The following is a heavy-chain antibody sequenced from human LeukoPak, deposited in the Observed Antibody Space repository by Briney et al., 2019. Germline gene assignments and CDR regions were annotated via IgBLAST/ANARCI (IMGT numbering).Heavy chain of an antibody. J-gene: IGHJ4*02. Sequence: GGSLRLSCAAAGFTFSSYAMHWVRQAPGKGLEWVTVISYDGSNKYYADSVKGRFTFSRDNSKNTLYLQMNSLRAEDTAVYYCARAAASDGTYHYYLDYWGQGTLVTVSS. V-gene: IGHV3-30-3*01. CDR3: ARAAASDGTYHYYLDY. D-gene: IGHD1-26*01. CDR1: GFTFSSYA. CDR2: ISYDGSNK.